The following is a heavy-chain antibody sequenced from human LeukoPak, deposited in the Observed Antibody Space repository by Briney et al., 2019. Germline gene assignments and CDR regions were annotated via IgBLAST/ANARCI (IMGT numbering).Heavy chain of an antibody. CDR2: INTNTGNP. V-gene: IGHV7-4-1*02. Sequence: ASVKVSCKASGYTFTSYAMNWVRQAPGQGLEWTGWINTNTGNPTYAKGFTGRFVFSLDTSVSTAYLQISSLKAEDTAVYYCARVVGCGGDCYSGISDYWGQGALVTVSS. J-gene: IGHJ4*02. D-gene: IGHD2-21*02. CDR3: ARVVGCGGDCYSGISDY. CDR1: GYTFTSYA.